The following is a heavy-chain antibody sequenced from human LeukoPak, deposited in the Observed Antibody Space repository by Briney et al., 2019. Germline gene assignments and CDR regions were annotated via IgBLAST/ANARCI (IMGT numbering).Heavy chain of an antibody. V-gene: IGHV3-7*01. CDR2: IKQDGSEK. CDR3: AREMRVQLERRSAFDI. Sequence: PGGSLRLSCAASGFTFSSYWMSWVRQAPGKGLEWVANIKQDGSEKYYVDSVKGRFTISRDNAKNSLYLQMYSLRAEDTAVYYCAREMRVQLERRSAFDIWGQGTMVTVSS. J-gene: IGHJ3*02. D-gene: IGHD1-1*01. CDR1: GFTFSSYW.